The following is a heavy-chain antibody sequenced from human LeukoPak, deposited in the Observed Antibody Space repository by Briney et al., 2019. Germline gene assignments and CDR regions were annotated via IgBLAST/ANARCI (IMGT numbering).Heavy chain of an antibody. Sequence: GGSLRLSCAASGFTFSSCWMHWVPQAPGKGLLWVSRINRDGSDSSYADSVKGRFTISRVNAKNTLYLQMNSLRAEDTAVYYCATVVGGYYPPVDGLDIWGQGTMVTVSS. D-gene: IGHD6-25*01. CDR1: GFTFSSCW. CDR3: ATVVGGYYPPVDGLDI. J-gene: IGHJ3*02. V-gene: IGHV3-74*01. CDR2: INRDGSDS.